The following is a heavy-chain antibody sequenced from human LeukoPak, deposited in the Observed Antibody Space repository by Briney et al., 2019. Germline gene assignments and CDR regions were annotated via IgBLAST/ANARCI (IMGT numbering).Heavy chain of an antibody. CDR1: GFTVSSNY. Sequence: GGSLRLSCAASGFTVSSNYMSWVRQAPGKGLEWVSVIYSGGGTYYADSVKGRFTISRDNSKNTLYLQMISLRAEDTAVYYCARVRSGYYPTFDSWGQGTLVTVSS. V-gene: IGHV3-53*01. D-gene: IGHD3-22*01. CDR3: ARVRSGYYPTFDS. J-gene: IGHJ4*02. CDR2: IYSGGGT.